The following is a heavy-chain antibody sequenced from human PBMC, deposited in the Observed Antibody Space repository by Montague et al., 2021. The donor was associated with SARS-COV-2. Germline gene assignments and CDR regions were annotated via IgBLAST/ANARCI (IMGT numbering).Heavy chain of an antibody. CDR3: ARAPIYRSSWYAYFDY. V-gene: IGHV4-59*01. CDR2: INYSGST. Sequence: SETLSLTCTLSGDSMNNYYWSWIRQPPGKGLEWIGYINYSGSTHXNPSLQSRVTLSKDTSKNQFSLRLTSVTAADTAMYFCARAPIYRSSWYAYFDYWGRGTLVTVSS. CDR1: GDSMNNYY. J-gene: IGHJ4*02. D-gene: IGHD6-13*01.